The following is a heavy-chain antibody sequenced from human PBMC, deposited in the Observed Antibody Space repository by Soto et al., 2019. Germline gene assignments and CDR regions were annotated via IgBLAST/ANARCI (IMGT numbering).Heavy chain of an antibody. CDR1: GGSISSGGYY. V-gene: IGHV4-31*03. J-gene: IGHJ3*02. Sequence: SETLSLTCTVSGGSISSGGYYWSWIRQHPGKGLEWIGYIYYSGSTYYNPALKSRVTISVDTSKNQFSLKISSVTAADTAVYYCARDVGEDAFDIWGQVTMVTVSS. D-gene: IGHD1-26*01. CDR2: IYYSGST. CDR3: ARDVGEDAFDI.